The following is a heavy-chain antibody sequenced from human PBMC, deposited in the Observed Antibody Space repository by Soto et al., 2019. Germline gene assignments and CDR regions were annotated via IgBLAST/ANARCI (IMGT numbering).Heavy chain of an antibody. CDR2: ISSSGSTI. Sequence: GGSLRLSCAASGFTFSDYYMSWIRQAPGKGLEWVSYISSSGSTIYYADSVKGRFTISRDNAKNSLYLQMNSLRAEDTAVYYCARDGSLYCSGGSCYSPYYYYGMDVWGQGTTVTVSS. CDR3: ARDGSLYCSGGSCYSPYYYYGMDV. CDR1: GFTFSDYY. J-gene: IGHJ6*02. D-gene: IGHD2-15*01. V-gene: IGHV3-11*01.